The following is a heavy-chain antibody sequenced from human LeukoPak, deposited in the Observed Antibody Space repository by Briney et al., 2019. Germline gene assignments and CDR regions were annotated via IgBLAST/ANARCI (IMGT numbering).Heavy chain of an antibody. Sequence: SETLSLTCIVSGDSIRSDYFWGWIRQPPGKGLEWIGSVYHSGRNYYSESLKSRVTISVHTSMTQFSLKLSSVTAADTAVYYCARMYSGSYYGYFDYWGQGTLVTVSS. J-gene: IGHJ4*02. CDR2: VYHSGRN. V-gene: IGHV4-38-2*02. CDR3: ARMYSGSYYGYFDY. D-gene: IGHD1-26*01. CDR1: GDSIRSDYF.